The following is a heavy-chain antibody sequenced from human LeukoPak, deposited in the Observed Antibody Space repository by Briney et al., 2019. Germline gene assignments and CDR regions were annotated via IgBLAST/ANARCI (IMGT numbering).Heavy chain of an antibody. CDR1: GFGFSSYS. D-gene: IGHD3-3*01. CDR3: ARDPRSGNYYMDV. V-gene: IGHV3-21*06. Sequence: GGSLRLSCAASGFGFSSYSMNWVRQAPGKGLEWVSSITSSSSYVHYADSVKGRFTISRDNVENSLYLQMNSLRAEDTAVYYCARDPRSGNYYMDVWGKGTTVTVSS. CDR2: ITSSSSYV. J-gene: IGHJ6*03.